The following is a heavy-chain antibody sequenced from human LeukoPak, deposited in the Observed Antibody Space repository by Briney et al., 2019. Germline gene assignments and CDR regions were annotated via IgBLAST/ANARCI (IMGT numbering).Heavy chain of an antibody. D-gene: IGHD3-10*01. CDR2: MNPNSGNT. CDR1: GNTFSSYE. V-gene: IGHV1-8*01. Sequence: ASVKVSCKASGNTFSSYEINWVRQATGQGLEWLGWMNPNSGNTGYAQKFQGRVTMTRNTSISTAYMELSSLRSEDTAVYYCARGNYFGSGSFDNWGQGTLVPVSS. J-gene: IGHJ4*02. CDR3: ARGNYFGSGSFDN.